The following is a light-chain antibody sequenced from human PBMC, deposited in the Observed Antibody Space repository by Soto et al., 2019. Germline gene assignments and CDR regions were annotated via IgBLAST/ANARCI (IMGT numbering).Light chain of an antibody. CDR2: EVS. CDR1: SSDVGDYDY. V-gene: IGLV2-14*01. CDR3: SSYTSSRSLV. Sequence: QSVLTQPASLSGSPGQSITISCTGTSSDVGDYDYVSWYQQHPGKAPKLIIYEVSDRPSGVSNRFSGSKSANTASLTISGLQAEDEADYFCSSYTSSRSLVFGTGTKVTAL. J-gene: IGLJ1*01.